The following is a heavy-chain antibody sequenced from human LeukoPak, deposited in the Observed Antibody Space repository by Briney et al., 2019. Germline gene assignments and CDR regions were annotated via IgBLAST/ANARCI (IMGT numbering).Heavy chain of an antibody. CDR1: GFTFSSYG. CDR3: ARELREHGVFDI. CDR2: ITATSSST. D-gene: IGHD1-26*01. J-gene: IGHJ3*02. Sequence: GGSLRLSCAASGFTFSSYGMSWVRQAPGKGLEWVSAITATSSSTHDADSVQGRFTISRDNSKNTLYLQMNSLRAEDTAIYYCARELREHGVFDIWGQGTMVTVSS. V-gene: IGHV3-23*01.